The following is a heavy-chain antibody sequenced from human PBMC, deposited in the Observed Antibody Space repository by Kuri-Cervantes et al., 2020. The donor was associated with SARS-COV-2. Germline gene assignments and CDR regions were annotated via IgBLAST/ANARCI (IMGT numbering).Heavy chain of an antibody. CDR1: GLTFSTYA. CDR3: AKWDVIVVVAAPELHY. Sequence: GESLKISCAASGLTFSTYAMTWVRQAPGKGLEWVSAISGSGGSTYYADSVQGRFTISRDNSKNTLYLQMNSLRAEDTAVYYCAKWDVIVVVAAPELHYWGQGTLVTVSS. J-gene: IGHJ4*02. CDR2: ISGSGGST. V-gene: IGHV3-23*01. D-gene: IGHD2-15*01.